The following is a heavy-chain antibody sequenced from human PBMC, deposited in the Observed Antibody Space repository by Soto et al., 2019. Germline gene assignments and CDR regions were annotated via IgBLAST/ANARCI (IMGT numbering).Heavy chain of an antibody. J-gene: IGHJ6*02. Sequence: QVQLVQSGAEVKKPGSSVRVSCKTSGGTFRTSALSWVRQAPGQGLEWMGGIMPVFPTPDYAQKFQGRFTITADESTSTAYMELRSLRSEDTAVYCCARDKDRQKLVGNYYYIMDVWGQGTTVTVSS. V-gene: IGHV1-69*12. D-gene: IGHD3-10*01. CDR3: ARDKDRQKLVGNYYYIMDV. CDR2: IMPVFPTP. CDR1: GGTFRTSA.